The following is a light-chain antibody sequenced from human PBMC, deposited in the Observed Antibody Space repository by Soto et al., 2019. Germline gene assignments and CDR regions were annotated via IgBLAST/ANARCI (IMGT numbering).Light chain of an antibody. J-gene: IGKJ4*01. Sequence: DIQMTQSPSTLSASVGDRVTITCRASQSITTWLAWYQQKPGKAPKLLIYKASSLEGGVPSRFSGSGSGTEFNITISSLQPDDFATNYCQQYNTYPLTFGGGTKVDIK. CDR2: KAS. CDR3: QQYNTYPLT. CDR1: QSITTW. V-gene: IGKV1-5*03.